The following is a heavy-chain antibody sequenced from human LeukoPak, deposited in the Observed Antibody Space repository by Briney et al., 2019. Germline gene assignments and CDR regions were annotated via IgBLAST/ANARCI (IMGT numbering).Heavy chain of an antibody. Sequence: GGTLRLSCEASGFSFSIYGMSWVRQAPGKGLEWVSGISGSGGNTYYAEALTGRFTVSRDNSKNTLYLQMNSLRAEDTAVYYCARDWEWVSVYWGQGTLVTVSS. CDR1: GFSFSIYG. V-gene: IGHV3-23*01. CDR2: ISGSGGNT. CDR3: ARDWEWVSVY. D-gene: IGHD3-3*01. J-gene: IGHJ4*02.